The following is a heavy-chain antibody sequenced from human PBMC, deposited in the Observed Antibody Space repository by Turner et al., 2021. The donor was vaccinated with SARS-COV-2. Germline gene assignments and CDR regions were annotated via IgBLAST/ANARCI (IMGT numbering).Heavy chain of an antibody. V-gene: IGHV4-39*01. CDR3: ATRTVDLSGSYYCFDY. D-gene: IGHD1-26*01. CDR2: IYYSGST. J-gene: IGHJ4*02. CDR1: GGSIRSSSYY. Sequence: QLKLQESGPGLVKPSETLYLTCTVSGGSIRSSSYYWGWVRQPPGTGLEGIGSIYYSGSTYYNPSLKSRVTISVDTSKNQFSLKLSSVTAADTAVYYCATRTVDLSGSYYCFDYWGQGTLVTVSS.